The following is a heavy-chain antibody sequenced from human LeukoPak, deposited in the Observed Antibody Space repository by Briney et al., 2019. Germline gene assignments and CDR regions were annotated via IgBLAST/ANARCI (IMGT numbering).Heavy chain of an antibody. CDR1: GNSISSGDYY. D-gene: IGHD3-10*01. Sequence: SETLSLTCTVSGNSISSGDYYWSWLRQPPGKGLEWLGYIYNTGSTNYNPSLKSRVTISVDTSKNQFSLKLSSVTAADTAVYYCARVRRYGSGSLYYYYMDVWGKGTTVTISS. CDR2: IYNTGST. J-gene: IGHJ6*03. V-gene: IGHV4-61*08. CDR3: ARVRRYGSGSLYYYYMDV.